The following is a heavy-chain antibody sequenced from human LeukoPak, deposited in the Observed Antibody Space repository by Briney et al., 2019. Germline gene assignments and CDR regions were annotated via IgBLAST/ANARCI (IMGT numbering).Heavy chain of an antibody. Sequence: PGGSLRLSCSASGFTFSSYAMHWVRQAPGKGLEYVSAISSNGGSTYYADSVKGGFTISRDNSKNTLYLQMSSLRAEDTAVYYCVKDRGYCSGGSCYSGFNYYFDYWGQGTLVTVSS. D-gene: IGHD2-15*01. CDR3: VKDRGYCSGGSCYSGFNYYFDY. CDR1: GFTFSSYA. CDR2: ISSNGGST. V-gene: IGHV3-64D*09. J-gene: IGHJ4*02.